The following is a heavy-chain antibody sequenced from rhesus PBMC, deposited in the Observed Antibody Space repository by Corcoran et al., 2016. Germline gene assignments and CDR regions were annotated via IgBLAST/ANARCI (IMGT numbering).Heavy chain of an antibody. J-gene: IGHJ4*01. CDR2: IYWNDSK. D-gene: IGHD5-24*01. V-gene: IGHV2-95*01. CDR3: AREKWVQFDFDY. CDR1: GFSISTTGTG. Sequence: QVTLKESGPALVKPTQTLTLTCTCSGFSISTTGTGVGWKRQPPGKALEWLASIYWNDSKYYSTSLKSRLTISKDTSKNQVVLTMTSMDPVDTATYYCAREKWVQFDFDYWGQGVLVTVSS.